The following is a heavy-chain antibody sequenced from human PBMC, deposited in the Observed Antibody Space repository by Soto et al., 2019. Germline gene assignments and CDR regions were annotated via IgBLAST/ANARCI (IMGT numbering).Heavy chain of an antibody. Sequence: ASVKVSCKASGYTFTIYYMHWVRQAPGQGLEWMGIINPSGGSTSYAQKFQGRVTMTRDTSTSTVYMELSSLRSEDTAVYYCARDRGTTVTTSDAFDIWGQGTMVTVS. CDR2: INPSGGST. D-gene: IGHD4-17*01. CDR1: GYTFTIYY. V-gene: IGHV1-46*03. CDR3: ARDRGTTVTTSDAFDI. J-gene: IGHJ3*02.